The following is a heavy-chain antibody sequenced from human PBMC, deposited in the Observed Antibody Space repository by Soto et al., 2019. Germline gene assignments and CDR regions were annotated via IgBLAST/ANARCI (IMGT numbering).Heavy chain of an antibody. V-gene: IGHV3-21*01. CDR3: ARVYCSSTSCYWDYTYYYGMDV. CDR2: ISSSSSYI. CDR1: GFNVNSDY. J-gene: IGHJ6*02. D-gene: IGHD2-2*01. Sequence: GGSLRLSCAASGFNVNSDYMNWVRQAPGKGLEWVSSISSSSSYIYYADSVKGRFTISRDNAKNSLYLQMNSLRAEDTAVYYCARVYCSSTSCYWDYTYYYGMDVWGQGTTVTVSS.